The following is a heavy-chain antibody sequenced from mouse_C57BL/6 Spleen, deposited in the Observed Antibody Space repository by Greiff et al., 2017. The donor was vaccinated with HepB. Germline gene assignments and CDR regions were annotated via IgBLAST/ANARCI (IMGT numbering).Heavy chain of an antibody. CDR1: GFTFSSYG. CDR3: ARRYYSNSYAMDY. D-gene: IGHD2-5*01. CDR2: ISSGGSYT. V-gene: IGHV5-6*02. J-gene: IGHJ4*01. Sequence: EVMLVESGGDLVKPGGSLKLSCAASGFTFSSYGMSWVRQTPDKRLEWVATISSGGSYTYYPDSVKGRFTISRDNAKNTLYLQMSSLKSEDTAMYYCARRYYSNSYAMDYWGQGTSVTVSS.